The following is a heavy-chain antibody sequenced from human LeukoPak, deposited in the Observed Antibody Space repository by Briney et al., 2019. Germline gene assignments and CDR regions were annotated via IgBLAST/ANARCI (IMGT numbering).Heavy chain of an antibody. CDR1: GYKFTTHW. D-gene: IGHD6-13*01. CDR2: IYPDDSET. V-gene: IGHV5-51*01. CDR3: ARTNTGGGYFHYGMDV. Sequence: GESLKISCKVSGYKFTTHWIGWVRQMPGKGLEYMGIIYPDDSETRYSPAFEGQVTISADKSTSTAYLQWSSLNASDTAMYYCARTNTGGGYFHYGMDVWGQGTTVTVS. J-gene: IGHJ6*02.